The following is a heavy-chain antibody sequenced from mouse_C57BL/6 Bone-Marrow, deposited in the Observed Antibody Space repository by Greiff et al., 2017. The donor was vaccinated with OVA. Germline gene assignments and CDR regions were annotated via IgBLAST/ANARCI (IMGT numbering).Heavy chain of an antibody. V-gene: IGHV5-2*01. D-gene: IGHD1-1*01. Sequence: EVKLVESGGGLVQPGESLKLSCESNEYEFPSHDMSWVRKTPEKRLELVAAINSDGGSTYYPDTMERRFIISRDNTKKTLYLQMSSLRSEDTALYYCARRGYYGSSYDWYFDVWGTGTTVTVSS. J-gene: IGHJ1*03. CDR1: EYEFPSHD. CDR3: ARRGYYGSSYDWYFDV. CDR2: INSDGGST.